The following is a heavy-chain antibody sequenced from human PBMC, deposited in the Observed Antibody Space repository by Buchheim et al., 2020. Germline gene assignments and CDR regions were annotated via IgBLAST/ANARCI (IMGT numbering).Heavy chain of an antibody. V-gene: IGHV4-39*01. J-gene: IGHJ4*02. D-gene: IGHD1-14*01. CDR3: ARVSGRGPPREIDY. Sequence: QLQLQESGPGLVKPSETLSLTCTVSGGSISSSSYYWGWIRQPPGKGLEWIGGIYYSGSTYYNPSLKSRVTISVDTSKHQFSRKLSSVTAADTAVYYCARVSGRGPPREIDYWGQGTL. CDR1: GGSISSSSYY. CDR2: IYYSGST.